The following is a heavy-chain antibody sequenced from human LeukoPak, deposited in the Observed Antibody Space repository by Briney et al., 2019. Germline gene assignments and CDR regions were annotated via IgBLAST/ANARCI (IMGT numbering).Heavy chain of an antibody. CDR1: GGSISSGGYY. V-gene: IGHV4-31*03. D-gene: IGHD3-10*01. Sequence: PSQTLSLTCTVSGGSISSGGYYWSWIRQHPGKGLEWIGYIYYSGSTYYNPSLKSRVTISVDTSKNQFSLKLSSVTAADTAVYYCARDKAKAGVRGVKGPNWFDPWGQGTLVTVSS. J-gene: IGHJ5*02. CDR2: IYYSGST. CDR3: ARDKAKAGVRGVKGPNWFDP.